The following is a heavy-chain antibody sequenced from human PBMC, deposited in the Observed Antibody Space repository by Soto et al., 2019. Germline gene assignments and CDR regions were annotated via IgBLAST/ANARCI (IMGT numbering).Heavy chain of an antibody. D-gene: IGHD3-3*01. Sequence: SGPTLVNPTQTLTLTCTFSGFSLSTSGVGVGWIRQPPGKALEWLALIYWDDDKRYSPSLKSRLTITKDTSKNQVVLTMTNMDPVDTATYYCAHYNSRITIFGVVNWFDPWGQGTLVTVSS. J-gene: IGHJ5*02. CDR1: GFSLSTSGVG. CDR2: IYWDDDK. CDR3: AHYNSRITIFGVVNWFDP. V-gene: IGHV2-5*02.